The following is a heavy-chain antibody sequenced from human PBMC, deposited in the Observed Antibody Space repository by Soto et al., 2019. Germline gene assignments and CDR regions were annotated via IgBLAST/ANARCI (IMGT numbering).Heavy chain of an antibody. CDR3: ASRLGYYYDSSGYPY. CDR2: IDYSGST. Sequence: SETLSLTCTVSGGSISSSSYYWVWIRQPPGKGLEWIGSIDYSGSTYYNPSLKSRVTISVDTPKNQFSLKLSSVTAADTAVYYCASRLGYYYDSSGYPYWGQGTLVTVSS. J-gene: IGHJ4*02. D-gene: IGHD3-22*01. CDR1: GGSISSSSYY. V-gene: IGHV4-39*01.